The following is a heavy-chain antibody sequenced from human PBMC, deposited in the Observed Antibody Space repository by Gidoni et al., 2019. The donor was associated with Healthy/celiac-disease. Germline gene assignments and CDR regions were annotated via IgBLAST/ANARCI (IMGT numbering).Heavy chain of an antibody. V-gene: IGHV4-34*01. CDR2: INHSEST. Sequence: QVQLQQWGAGLLKPSETLSLTCAVYGGSLSCYYWSWIRQPPGKGLEWIGEINHSESTNYNPSLKSRVTISVDTSKTQFSLKLSSVTAADTAVYYCARVPRGYSYGELQFDPWGQGTLVTVSS. CDR3: ARVPRGYSYGELQFDP. CDR1: GGSLSCYY. J-gene: IGHJ5*02. D-gene: IGHD5-18*01.